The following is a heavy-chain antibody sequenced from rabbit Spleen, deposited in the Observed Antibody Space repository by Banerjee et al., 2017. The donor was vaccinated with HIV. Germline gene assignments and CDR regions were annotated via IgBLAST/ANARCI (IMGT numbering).Heavy chain of an antibody. V-gene: IGHV1S45*01. Sequence: EQLEESGGGLVKPEGSLKLTCKASGVSFSDKAVMCWVRQAPGKGLEWIACINIVTGKAVYASWAKGRFIMSRPSSTTVTLQMTSLTAADTATYFCARDLVGVIGWNFNLWGQGTLVTVS. J-gene: IGHJ4*01. D-gene: IGHD1-1*01. CDR2: INIVTGKA. CDR1: GVSFSDKAV. CDR3: ARDLVGVIGWNFNL.